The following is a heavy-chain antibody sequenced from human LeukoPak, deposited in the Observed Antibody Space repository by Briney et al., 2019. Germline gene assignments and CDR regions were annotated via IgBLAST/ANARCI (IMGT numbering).Heavy chain of an antibody. CDR2: ISYGGSNK. Sequence: GGSLRLSCAASGFTFSSYAMHWVRQAPGKGLEWVAVISYGGSNKYYADSVKGRFTISRDNSKNTLYLQMNSLRAEDTAVYYCARERYCSSTSCYLGGVYYYGMDVWGQGTTVTVSS. CDR1: GFTFSSYA. D-gene: IGHD2-2*01. V-gene: IGHV3-30-3*01. J-gene: IGHJ6*02. CDR3: ARERYCSSTSCYLGGVYYYGMDV.